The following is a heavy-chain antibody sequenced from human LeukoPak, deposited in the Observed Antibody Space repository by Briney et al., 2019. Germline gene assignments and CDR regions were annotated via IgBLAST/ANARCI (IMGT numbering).Heavy chain of an antibody. CDR1: GGTFSSYA. D-gene: IGHD3-22*01. J-gene: IGHJ3*02. CDR2: IIPIFGTA. Sequence: SVKVSCKASGGTFSSYAISWVRQAPGQGLEWMGRIIPIFGTANYAQKFQGRVTITTDESTSTAYMELSSLRSEDTAVYYCARGRYYDSSGYYYPDAFDIWDQGTMVTVSS. V-gene: IGHV1-69*05. CDR3: ARGRYYDSSGYYYPDAFDI.